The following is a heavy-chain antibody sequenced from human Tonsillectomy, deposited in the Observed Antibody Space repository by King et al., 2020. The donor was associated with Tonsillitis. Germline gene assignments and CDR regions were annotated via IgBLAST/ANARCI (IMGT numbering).Heavy chain of an antibody. CDR3: ARDGSLVTPYNWFDP. D-gene: IGHD4-23*01. CDR1: GGSISSGGYY. V-gene: IGHV4-31*03. Sequence: QLQESGPGLVKPSQTLSLTCTVSGGSISSGGYYWSWIRQHPGKGLGWIGYIYYSGSTYFNPSLKSRVTISVDTSKNQFSLKLSSVTAADTAVYYCARDGSLVTPYNWFDPWGQGTLVTVSS. J-gene: IGHJ5*02. CDR2: IYYSGST.